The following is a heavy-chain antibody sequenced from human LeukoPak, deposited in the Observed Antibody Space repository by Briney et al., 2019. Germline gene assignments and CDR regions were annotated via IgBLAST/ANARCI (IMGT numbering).Heavy chain of an antibody. J-gene: IGHJ4*02. CDR2: IFYSGST. CDR1: DDSITMYY. Sequence: SETLSLTCSVSDDSITMYYWTWIRQPPGKGLEWIGSIFYSGSTYYNPSLKSRVTISVDTSKNQLSLKLSSVTAADTAVYYCARDFGIPFDYWGQGTLVTVSS. V-gene: IGHV4-38-2*02. CDR3: ARDFGIPFDY. D-gene: IGHD1-14*01.